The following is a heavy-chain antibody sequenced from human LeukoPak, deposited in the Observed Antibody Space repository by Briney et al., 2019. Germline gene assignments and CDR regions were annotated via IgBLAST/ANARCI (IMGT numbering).Heavy chain of an antibody. Sequence: SVKVSCKASGGTFSSYAISWVRQAPGQGLEWMGGIIPIFGTANYAQTFQGRVTITADESTSTAYMELSSLRSEDTAVYYCARGAFYYYGSGRYYSYYYYGMDVWGQGTTVTVSS. D-gene: IGHD3-10*01. V-gene: IGHV1-69*01. J-gene: IGHJ6*02. CDR3: ARGAFYYYGSGRYYSYYYYGMDV. CDR2: IIPIFGTA. CDR1: GGTFSSYA.